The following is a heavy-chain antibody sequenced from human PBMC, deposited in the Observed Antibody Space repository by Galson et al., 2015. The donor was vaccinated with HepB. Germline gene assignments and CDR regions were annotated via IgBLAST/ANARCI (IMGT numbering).Heavy chain of an antibody. D-gene: IGHD3-16*01. Sequence: SLRLSCAGSGFIFRHHAMAWIRQAPGKGLEWVSGINGRGSTRSYSDAVKGRFSISRDNSKDTVFLQMEHLRAEDTAVYYFVKEGSWFGGDWFDPWGQGALVTVS. J-gene: IGHJ5*02. CDR2: INGRGSTR. V-gene: IGHV3-23*01. CDR3: VKEGSWFGGDWFDP. CDR1: GFIFRHHA.